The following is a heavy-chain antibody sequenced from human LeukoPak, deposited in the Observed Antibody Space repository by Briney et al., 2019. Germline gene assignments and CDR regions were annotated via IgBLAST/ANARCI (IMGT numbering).Heavy chain of an antibody. V-gene: IGHV3-21*01. CDR2: ISSSSSYI. CDR3: ARGDILTGYFSAGNWFDP. D-gene: IGHD3-9*01. CDR1: GFTFSDYY. Sequence: GGSLRLSCAASGFTFSDYYMSWVRQAPGKGLEWVSSISSSSSYIYYADSVKGRFTISRDNAKNSLYLQMNSLRAEDTAVYYCARGDILTGYFSAGNWFDPWGQGTLVTVSS. J-gene: IGHJ5*02.